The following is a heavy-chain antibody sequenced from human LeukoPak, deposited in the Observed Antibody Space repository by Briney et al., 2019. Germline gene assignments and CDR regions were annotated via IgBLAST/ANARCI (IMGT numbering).Heavy chain of an antibody. Sequence: GASVKVSCKASGYSFTNYGINWVRQAPGQGLEWMGWISTYSGNTNYAQKLQGRVAMTTDTSTSTAHMELRSLTSDDTAVYYCERDHCSSTSCYGVGGFWGQGTLVTVSS. J-gene: IGHJ4*02. CDR2: ISTYSGNT. CDR1: GYSFTNYG. CDR3: ERDHCSSTSCYGVGGF. D-gene: IGHD2-2*01. V-gene: IGHV1-18*01.